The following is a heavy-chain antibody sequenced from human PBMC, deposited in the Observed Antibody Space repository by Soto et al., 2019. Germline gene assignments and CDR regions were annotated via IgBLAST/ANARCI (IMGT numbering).Heavy chain of an antibody. V-gene: IGHV1-69*12. CDR2: IIPIFNRP. D-gene: IGHD1-1*01. Sequence: QVQLVQSGAEVKKPGSSVKVSCKASGGTFSTYAISWVRQAPGQGLEWMGGIIPIFNRPNYAQKFQARLTIAADESSSTAYMELSSMRSEDTAVYYCARQLNWNYYYYGMDVWGQWTTVTVSS. J-gene: IGHJ6*02. CDR1: GGTFSTYA. CDR3: ARQLNWNYYYYGMDV.